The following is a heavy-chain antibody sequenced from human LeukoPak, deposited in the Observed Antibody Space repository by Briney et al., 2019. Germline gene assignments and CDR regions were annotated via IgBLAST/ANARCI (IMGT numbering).Heavy chain of an antibody. J-gene: IGHJ6*02. V-gene: IGHV4-39*01. Sequence: SETLSLTCTVSGVSISSSRYYWGWIRQPPGKGLEWIGTIYYSGSTYYNPSLKSRVTISVDTSKNRFSLKLSSVTAADTAVYYCASTVNCSNTTCYVAYYYGMDVWGQGTTVTVSS. CDR1: GVSISSSRYY. CDR3: ASTVNCSNTTCYVAYYYGMDV. D-gene: IGHD2-2*01. CDR2: IYYSGST.